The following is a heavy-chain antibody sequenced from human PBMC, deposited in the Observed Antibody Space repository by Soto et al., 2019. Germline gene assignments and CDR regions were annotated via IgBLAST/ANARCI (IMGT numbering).Heavy chain of an antibody. D-gene: IGHD5-18*01. V-gene: IGHV3-23*01. Sequence: EVRLLESGGGLVQPGGSLTLSCATSGFTFNNYSLSWVRQAPGRGLEWVSSINRGGGPYYADSVKGRFTNSRDNSKNMLYLRMNSLRADDTAVYFCARADGPLPVTLLGFWGQGTLVTVSS. CDR3: ARADGPLPVTLLGF. J-gene: IGHJ4*02. CDR1: GFTFNNYS. CDR2: INRGGGP.